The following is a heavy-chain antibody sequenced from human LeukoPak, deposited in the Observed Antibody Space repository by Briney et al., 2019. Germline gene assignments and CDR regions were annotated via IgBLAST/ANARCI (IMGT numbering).Heavy chain of an antibody. Sequence: GGSLRLSCAASGFTFSSYAMSWVRQAPGKGLEWVSGISGSGGSTYYADSVKGRFTISGDNSKNTLYLQMNSLRAEDTAVYYCARDPYSSSWYDNWFDPWGQGTLVTVSS. CDR2: ISGSGGST. V-gene: IGHV3-23*01. D-gene: IGHD6-13*01. J-gene: IGHJ5*02. CDR1: GFTFSSYA. CDR3: ARDPYSSSWYDNWFDP.